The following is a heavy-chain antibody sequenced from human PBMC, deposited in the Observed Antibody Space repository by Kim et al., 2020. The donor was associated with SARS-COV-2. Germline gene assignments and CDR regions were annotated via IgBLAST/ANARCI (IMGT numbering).Heavy chain of an antibody. CDR1: GFTFSSYG. CDR3: ARDRAEWGTYGFEY. D-gene: IGHD3-16*01. Sequence: GGSLRLSCAASGFTFSSYGMHWVRQAPGKGLEWVALIWYDESNKYYADSVRGRFTISRDNSKNTLYLQMNSLRAEDTAVYYCARDRAEWGTYGFEYWGQGTLVTVSS. J-gene: IGHJ4*02. V-gene: IGHV3-33*01. CDR2: IWYDESNK.